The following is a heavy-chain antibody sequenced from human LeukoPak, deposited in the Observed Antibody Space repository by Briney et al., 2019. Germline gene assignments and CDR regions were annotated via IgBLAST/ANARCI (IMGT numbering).Heavy chain of an antibody. D-gene: IGHD5-24*01. Sequence: GASVKVSCKASGGTFSSYAISWVRQAPGQGLEWMGGIIPIFGTANYAQKFQGRVTITTDESTGTAYMELSSLRSEDTAVYYCASRVLGGWLQLDYWGQGTLVTVSS. V-gene: IGHV1-69*05. CDR3: ASRVLGGWLQLDY. J-gene: IGHJ4*02. CDR2: IIPIFGTA. CDR1: GGTFSSYA.